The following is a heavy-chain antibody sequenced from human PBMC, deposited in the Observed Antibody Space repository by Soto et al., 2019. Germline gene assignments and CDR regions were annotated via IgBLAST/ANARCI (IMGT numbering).Heavy chain of an antibody. Sequence: TGGSLRLSCAASGFTFSSSAMTWVRQAPGKGLEWVSAIIGSGSGTNYADSVKGRFTISRDNSKNTLDLQMNSLRAEDTAVYYCVRRHYDYGMDVWGQGTTVTVSS. CDR1: GFTFSSSA. CDR3: VRRHYDYGMDV. J-gene: IGHJ6*02. CDR2: IIGSGSGT. V-gene: IGHV3-23*01.